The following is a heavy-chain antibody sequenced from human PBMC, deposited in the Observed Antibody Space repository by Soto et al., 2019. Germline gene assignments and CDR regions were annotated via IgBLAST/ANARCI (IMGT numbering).Heavy chain of an antibody. J-gene: IGHJ6*02. D-gene: IGHD6-13*01. CDR2: ISYSGST. V-gene: IGHV4-61*01. Sequence: TSETLSLTCNVSGGSVVSISSFYWSWIRQPPGKGLEWIGDISYSGSTKYSPSLKSRVTISVDTSKNQFSLKLSSVTAADTAMYYCARFSSKDYGMDVWGQGTTVTV. CDR3: ARFSSKDYGMDV. CDR1: GGSVVSISSFY.